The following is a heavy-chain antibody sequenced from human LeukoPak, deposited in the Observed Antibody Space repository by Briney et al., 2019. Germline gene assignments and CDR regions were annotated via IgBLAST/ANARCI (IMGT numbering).Heavy chain of an antibody. CDR3: AREQPPGVYFDY. Sequence: PGGSLGLSCAASGFTVSSNYMNWVRQAPGKGLEWISIIYTGDSTYYADSVKGRFTISRDNSKNTVYLRMNSLRAEDTAVYYCAREQPPGVYFDYWGQGTLVTVSS. CDR1: GFTVSSNY. CDR2: IYTGDST. D-gene: IGHD3-10*01. J-gene: IGHJ4*02. V-gene: IGHV3-53*01.